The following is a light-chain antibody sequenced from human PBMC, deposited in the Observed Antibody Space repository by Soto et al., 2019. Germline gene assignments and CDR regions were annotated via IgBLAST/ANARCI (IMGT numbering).Light chain of an antibody. CDR3: AAWDDSLDAYV. J-gene: IGLJ1*01. Sequence: QSVRTQPPSASGSPGQRVTISCSGSSSNIGSNPVNWYQQLPGTAPKLFIYSNIQRPSGVPDRSSGSKSGTSASLTISGLQSEDEADYYCAAWDDSLDAYVFGTGTKVTVL. CDR2: SNI. CDR1: SSNIGSNP. V-gene: IGLV1-44*01.